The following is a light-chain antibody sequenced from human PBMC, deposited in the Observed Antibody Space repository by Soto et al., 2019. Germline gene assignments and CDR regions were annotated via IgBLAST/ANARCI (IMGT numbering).Light chain of an antibody. CDR3: QQYNDWTWT. CDR1: QSVGTN. CDR2: AAS. J-gene: IGKJ1*01. Sequence: EVVMTQSPATLSMSPGERATLSCRASQSVGTNLAWYQQKPGQSPRLLMYAASTGATGIPARFSGSGSGTEFTLTISSLQSEDFAIYYCQQYNDWTWTFGHGTKVDIK. V-gene: IGKV3D-15*01.